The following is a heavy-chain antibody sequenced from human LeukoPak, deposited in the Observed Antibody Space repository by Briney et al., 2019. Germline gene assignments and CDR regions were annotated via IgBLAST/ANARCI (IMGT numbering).Heavy chain of an antibody. V-gene: IGHV4-4*07. J-gene: IGHJ6*03. Sequence: PSETLSLTCTVSGGSISSYYWSWIRQPAGKGLEWIGRIYTSGSTNYNPSLKSRVTMSVDTSRNQFSLKLSSVTAADTAVYYCARVPIKEYSSSSVYYYYYMDVWGKGTTVTVSS. CDR1: GGSISSYY. CDR3: ARVPIKEYSSSSVYYYYYMDV. CDR2: IYTSGST. D-gene: IGHD6-6*01.